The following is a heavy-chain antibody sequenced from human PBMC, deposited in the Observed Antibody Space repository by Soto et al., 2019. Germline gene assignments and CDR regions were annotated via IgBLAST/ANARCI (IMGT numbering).Heavy chain of an antibody. D-gene: IGHD6-6*01. Sequence: GWSLRLSCAASGFTFSSYGMHWVRQAPGKGLEWVAVISDDGSNKYYADSVKGRFTISRDNSKNTMYLQMNSLRAEDTAVYYCAKASGGSSSLLGDRAYYCMDVWGQG. CDR3: AKASGGSSSLLGDRAYYCMDV. CDR2: ISDDGSNK. V-gene: IGHV3-30*18. J-gene: IGHJ6*01. CDR1: GFTFSSYG.